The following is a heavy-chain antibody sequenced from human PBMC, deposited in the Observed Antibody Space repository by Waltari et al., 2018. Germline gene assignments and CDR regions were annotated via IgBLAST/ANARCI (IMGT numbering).Heavy chain of an antibody. CDR2: IWYDGSNK. D-gene: IGHD2-2*02. V-gene: IGHV3-33*06. Sequence: QVQLVESGGGVVQPGRSLRLSCAASGFPFSSYGMHWVRQAPGKGLEWVAVIWYDGSNKYYADSVKGRFTISRDNSKNTLYLQMNSLRAEDTAVYYCAKATAILYYFDYWGQGTLVTVSS. CDR3: AKATAILYYFDY. CDR1: GFPFSSYG. J-gene: IGHJ4*02.